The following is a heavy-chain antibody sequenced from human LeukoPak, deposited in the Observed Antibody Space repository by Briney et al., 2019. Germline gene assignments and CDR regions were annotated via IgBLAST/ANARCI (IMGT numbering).Heavy chain of an antibody. CDR3: AREVYDSNGYYTDY. J-gene: IGHJ4*02. CDR2: IYYSGST. V-gene: IGHV4-59*01. Sequence: SETLSLTCTVSGGSISSYYWSWIRQPPGKGLEWIGYIYYSGSTNYNPSLKSRVTISVDTSKNQFSLKLSSVTAADTAEYYCAREVYDSNGYYTDYWGQGTLVTVSS. D-gene: IGHD3-22*01. CDR1: GGSISSYY.